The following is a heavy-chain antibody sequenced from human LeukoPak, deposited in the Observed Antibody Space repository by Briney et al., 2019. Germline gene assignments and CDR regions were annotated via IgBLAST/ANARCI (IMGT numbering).Heavy chain of an antibody. CDR2: ISPNTGGT. CDR1: EYTFTDYY. Sequence: RASVKVSCKASEYTFTDYYIHWIRQAPGQGLEWMGRISPNTGGTDHAQEFRDKITMTRDTSISTAYIELSRLISDDTAVYYCARDPAERLRGATYYYYMDVWGKGTTVTVSS. CDR3: ARDPAERLRGATYYYYMDV. J-gene: IGHJ6*03. V-gene: IGHV1-2*06. D-gene: IGHD1-1*01.